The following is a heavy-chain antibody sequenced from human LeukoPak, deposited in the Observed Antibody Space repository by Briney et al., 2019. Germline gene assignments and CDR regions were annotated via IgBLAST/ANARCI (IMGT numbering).Heavy chain of an antibody. CDR2: INHSGST. CDR1: GVSFSGYY. CDR3: ARGGRGAAAV. V-gene: IGHV4-34*01. J-gene: IGHJ3*01. Sequence: SETLSLTCAVYGVSFSGYYWSWIRQPPGKGLEWIGEINHSGSTNYNPSLKSRVTISVDTSKNQFSLKLSSVTAADTAVYYCARGGRGAAAVWGQGTMVTVSS. D-gene: IGHD6-13*01.